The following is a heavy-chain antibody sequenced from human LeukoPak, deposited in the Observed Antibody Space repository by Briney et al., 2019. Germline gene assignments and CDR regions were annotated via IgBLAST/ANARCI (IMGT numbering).Heavy chain of an antibody. CDR1: GGSISSYY. J-gene: IGHJ5*02. V-gene: IGHV4-4*07. Sequence: SETLSLTCTVSGGSISSYYWSWIRQPAGKGLEWIGRIYTGGSTNYNPSLKSRVTMSVDTSKNQFSLKLSSVTAADTAVYYCARDQYPSRIAAAGTGWFDPWGQGTLVTVSS. CDR2: IYTGGST. D-gene: IGHD6-13*01. CDR3: ARDQYPSRIAAAGTGWFDP.